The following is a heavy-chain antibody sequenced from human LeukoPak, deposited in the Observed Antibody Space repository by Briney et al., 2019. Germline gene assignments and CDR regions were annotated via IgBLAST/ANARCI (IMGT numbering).Heavy chain of an antibody. V-gene: IGHV1-46*01. D-gene: IGHD6-13*01. CDR3: ARSRSAQLLDY. J-gene: IGHJ4*02. Sequence: ASVKVSCKASGYTFTSSYMHWVRQAPGQGLEWMGIINPSGGSTSYAQKFQGRVTMTRDTSTSTVYMELSSLRSEDTAVYYCARSRSAQLLDYWGQGTLVTVSS. CDR1: GYTFTSSY. CDR2: INPSGGST.